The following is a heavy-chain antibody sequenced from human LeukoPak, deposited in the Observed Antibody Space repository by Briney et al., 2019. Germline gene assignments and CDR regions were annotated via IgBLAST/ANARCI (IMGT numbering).Heavy chain of an antibody. CDR3: ARDSSGRYYLDGFDI. CDR2: IHTSGST. J-gene: IGHJ3*02. CDR1: GGSMIDYY. Sequence: PSETLSLSCTVSGGSMIDYYWSWIRQRAGKRLEWIGRIHTSGSTNYNPSPKSRVTMSVDTSNNQISLNLRSVTAADTAVYYCARDSSGRYYLDGFDIWGQGTMVTVSS. V-gene: IGHV4-4*07. D-gene: IGHD3-10*01.